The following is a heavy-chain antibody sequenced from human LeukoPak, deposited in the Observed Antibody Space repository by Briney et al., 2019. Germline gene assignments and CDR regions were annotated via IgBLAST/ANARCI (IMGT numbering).Heavy chain of an antibody. V-gene: IGHV4-4*07. J-gene: IGHJ6*02. CDR3: ARGPSASRDYGMDV. D-gene: IGHD2-2*01. CDR1: GGSISGDY. CDR2: IYINGST. Sequence: SETLSLTCTVSGGSISGDYWSWIRQTAGKGLEWIGRIYINGSTNYNPSLRSRVTMSVDTSKNQFSLKLSSVTAADTAVYYCARGPSASRDYGMDVWGQGTAVTVSS.